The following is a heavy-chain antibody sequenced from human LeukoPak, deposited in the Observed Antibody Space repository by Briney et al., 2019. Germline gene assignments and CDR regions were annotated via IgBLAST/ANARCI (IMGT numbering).Heavy chain of an antibody. V-gene: IGHV4-59*01. CDR2: IYYNGIT. CDR1: GVSITTYY. Sequence: PSETLSLTCTVSGVSITTYYWSWIRQPPGKGLEYIGYIYYNGITNHNPSLKSRVTISVDTSKNQFSLKLSSVTAADTAVYYCARDSRRELLHAFDIWGQGTMVTVSS. J-gene: IGHJ3*02. D-gene: IGHD1-26*01. CDR3: ARDSRRELLHAFDI.